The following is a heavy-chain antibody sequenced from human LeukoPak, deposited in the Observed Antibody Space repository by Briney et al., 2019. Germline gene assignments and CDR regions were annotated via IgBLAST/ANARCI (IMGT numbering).Heavy chain of an antibody. D-gene: IGHD3-9*01. J-gene: IGHJ4*02. CDR1: GFTFSSYG. CDR3: AKLTLDESPSFDY. Sequence: GGSLRLSCAASGFTFSSYGMHWVREAPGKGLEWGAFIRYDGSNKYYADSVKGRFTISRDNSKNTLYLQMNSLRAEDTAVYYCAKLTLDESPSFDYWGQGTLVTVSS. CDR2: IRYDGSNK. V-gene: IGHV3-30*02.